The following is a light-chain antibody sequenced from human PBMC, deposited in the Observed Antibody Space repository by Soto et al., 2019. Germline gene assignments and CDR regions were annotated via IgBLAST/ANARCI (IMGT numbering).Light chain of an antibody. J-gene: IGKJ4*01. Sequence: DIQMTQSPSSLSALVGDRVTITCRASQSISSYLNWYQQKPGKAPELLISAASTLQSAVPSRFSGSGSGTDFTLTISSLQPEDFATYYCQQSHSTPPTFGGGTKVEIK. V-gene: IGKV1-39*01. CDR1: QSISSY. CDR3: QQSHSTPPT. CDR2: AAS.